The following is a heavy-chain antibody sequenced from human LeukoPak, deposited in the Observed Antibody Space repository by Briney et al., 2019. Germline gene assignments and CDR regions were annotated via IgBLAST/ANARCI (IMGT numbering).Heavy chain of an antibody. D-gene: IGHD1-1*01. J-gene: IGHJ4*02. CDR3: ARTNWNDVAFDY. CDR1: VGSISSYY. V-gene: IGHV4-59*08. Sequence: SETLSLTCTFSVGSISSYYWSWIRQPPGKGLEWIGYISYSGSTNYNPSLKSRVTISADTSNNQFSLKLSSVTAADTAVYYCARTNWNDVAFDYWGQGTLVTVSS. CDR2: ISYSGST.